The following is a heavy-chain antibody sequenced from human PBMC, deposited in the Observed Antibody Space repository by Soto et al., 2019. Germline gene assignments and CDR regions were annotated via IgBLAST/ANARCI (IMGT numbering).Heavy chain of an antibody. CDR3: ARVGASFGGFDYFDY. V-gene: IGHV3-21*06. Sequence: PGGSLRLSCSASGFNFNSYTMNWVRQAPGKGLEWVSSISRFSDNIYYADSVKGRFAISRANAENSVYLQMNSLRAEDTAVYYWARVGASFGGFDYFDYWGQGTPVTVSS. CDR1: GFNFNSYT. J-gene: IGHJ4*02. CDR2: ISRFSDNI. D-gene: IGHD3-10*01.